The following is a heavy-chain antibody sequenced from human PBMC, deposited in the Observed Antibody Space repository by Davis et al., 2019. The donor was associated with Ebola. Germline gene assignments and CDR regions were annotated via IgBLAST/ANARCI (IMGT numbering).Heavy chain of an antibody. D-gene: IGHD3-3*01. Sequence: PSETLSLTCAVYGGSFSGYYWSWIRQPPGKGLEWIGEINHSGSTNYNPSLKSRVTISVDTSKNQFSLKLSSVTAADTAVYYCARRVLRFLEWSPRFDPWGQGTLVTVSS. CDR3: ARRVLRFLEWSPRFDP. J-gene: IGHJ5*02. V-gene: IGHV4-34*01. CDR2: INHSGST. CDR1: GGSFSGYY.